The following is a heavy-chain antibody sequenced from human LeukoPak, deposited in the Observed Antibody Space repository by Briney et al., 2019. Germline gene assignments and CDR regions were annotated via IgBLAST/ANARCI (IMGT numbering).Heavy chain of an antibody. V-gene: IGHV3-23*01. J-gene: IGHJ4*02. CDR3: AKFGGIWFGELSDPYFDY. CDR1: GFTFSSYA. CDR2: ISGSGGST. D-gene: IGHD3-10*01. Sequence: PGRSLRLSCAASGFTFSSYAMSWVRQAPGKGLEWVSAISGSGGSTYYADSVKGRFTISRDNSKNTLYLQMNSLRAEDTAVYYCAKFGGIWFGELSDPYFDYWGQGTLVTVSS.